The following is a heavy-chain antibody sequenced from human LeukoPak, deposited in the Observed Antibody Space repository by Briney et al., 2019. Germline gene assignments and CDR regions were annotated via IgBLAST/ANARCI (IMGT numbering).Heavy chain of an antibody. CDR1: GFPFSSYE. D-gene: IGHD3-10*02. J-gene: IGHJ6*04. V-gene: IGHV3-48*03. CDR3: AELGITMIGGV. CDR2: ISSSGSTI. Sequence: PGGSLRLSCEASGFPFSSYEMNWVRQAPGKGLEWVSYISSSGSTIYYADSVKGRFTISRDNAKNSLYLQMNSLRAEDTAVYYCAELGITMIGGVWGKGTTVTISS.